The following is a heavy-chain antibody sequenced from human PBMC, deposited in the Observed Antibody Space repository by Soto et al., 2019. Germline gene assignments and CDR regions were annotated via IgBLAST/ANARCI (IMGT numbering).Heavy chain of an antibody. V-gene: IGHV1-8*01. CDR1: GYTFTSYD. CDR3: ARAGSGFDY. J-gene: IGHJ4*02. D-gene: IGHD1-26*01. Sequence: QVQLVQSGAEVKKPVTSVKVSCKASGYTFTSYDMNWARQDTGQGLEWMGWMNPNSGNTGYAQKFQGRVTMTRNTSITTAYMELSSLRSEDTAVYYCARAGSGFDYWGQGTLVTVSS. CDR2: MNPNSGNT.